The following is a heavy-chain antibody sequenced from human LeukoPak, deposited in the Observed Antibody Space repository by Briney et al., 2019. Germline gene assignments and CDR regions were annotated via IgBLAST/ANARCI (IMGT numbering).Heavy chain of an antibody. J-gene: IGHJ6*02. Sequence: SETLSLTCTVSNGSISSYYWSWIRQPPGKGLEWIGYIYYSGSTNYNPSLKSRVTISVDTSKNQFSLKLSSVTAADTAVYYCARDGSVDHSDNYYYYGMDVWGQGTTVTVSS. CDR3: ARDGSVDHSDNYYYYGMDV. CDR1: NGSISSYY. V-gene: IGHV4-59*01. D-gene: IGHD6-19*01. CDR2: IYYSGST.